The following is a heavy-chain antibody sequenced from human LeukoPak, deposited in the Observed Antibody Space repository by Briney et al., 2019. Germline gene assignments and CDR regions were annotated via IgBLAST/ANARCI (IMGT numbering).Heavy chain of an antibody. V-gene: IGHV4-59*01. CDR3: AREALIAVGDPASSGFDY. Sequence: PSETLSLTCTVSGGSISSYYWSWIRQPPGKGLEWIGYIYYSGSTNYNPSLKSRVTISVDTSKNQFSLKLSSVTAADTAMYYCAREALIAVGDPASSGFDYWGQGTLVTVSS. CDR2: IYYSGST. J-gene: IGHJ4*02. D-gene: IGHD6-19*01. CDR1: GGSISSYY.